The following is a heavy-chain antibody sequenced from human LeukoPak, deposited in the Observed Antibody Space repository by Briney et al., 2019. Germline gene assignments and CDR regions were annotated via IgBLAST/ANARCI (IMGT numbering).Heavy chain of an antibody. V-gene: IGHV4-34*01. J-gene: IGHJ6*02. D-gene: IGHD2-15*01. CDR2: INHSGGT. CDR1: GGSLSGYY. CDR3: ARGRAVAPNYYYCGMDV. Sequence: PSETLSLTCAVYGGSLSGYYWSWIRQSPRKGLEWIGEINHSGGTNYNASLKSRGTISVDTSKKQFSLKLNSVTAADTAVYYCARGRAVAPNYYYCGMDVWGRGTTVTVSS.